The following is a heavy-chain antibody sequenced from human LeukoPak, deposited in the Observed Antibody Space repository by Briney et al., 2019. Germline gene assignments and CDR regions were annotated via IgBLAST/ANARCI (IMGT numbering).Heavy chain of an antibody. CDR3: ARERGVSTTVIDY. Sequence: SETLSLTCTVSGGSISSYYWSWIRQPPGKGLEWIGYIYYSGSTNYNPSLKSRVTVSVDTSKNQFSLKLSSVTAADTAVYYCARERGVSTTVIDYWGQGTLVTVSS. J-gene: IGHJ4*02. D-gene: IGHD4-17*01. V-gene: IGHV4-59*01. CDR1: GGSISSYY. CDR2: IYYSGST.